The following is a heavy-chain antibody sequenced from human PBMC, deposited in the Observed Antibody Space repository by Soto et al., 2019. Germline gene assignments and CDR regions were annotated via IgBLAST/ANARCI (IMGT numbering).Heavy chain of an antibody. CDR3: AKIAGWYDFWSGYYSNYADY. CDR2: ISGSGSST. D-gene: IGHD3-3*01. CDR1: GFTFSSYA. V-gene: IGHV3-NL1*01. Sequence: GGSLRLSCAASGFTFSSYAMHWVRQAPGKGLEWVAVISGSGSSTYYADSVKGRFTISRDNSKNTLYLQMNSLRAEDTAVYYCAKIAGWYDFWSGYYSNYADYWGQGTLVTVSS. J-gene: IGHJ4*02.